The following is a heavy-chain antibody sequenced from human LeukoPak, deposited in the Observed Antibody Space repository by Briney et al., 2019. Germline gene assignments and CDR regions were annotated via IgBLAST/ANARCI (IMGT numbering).Heavy chain of an antibody. CDR3: AKGKVRGGDYYYYMDV. CDR1: GFTFSSYA. D-gene: IGHD3-10*01. V-gene: IGHV3-23*01. CDR2: ISGSGGST. Sequence: GGSLRLSCAASGFTFSSYAMSWVRQAPGKGLEWVSAISGSGGSTYYADSVKGRFTISRDNSKNTLYLQMNSLRAEDTAVYYCAKGKVRGGDYYYYMDVWGKGTTVTVSS. J-gene: IGHJ6*03.